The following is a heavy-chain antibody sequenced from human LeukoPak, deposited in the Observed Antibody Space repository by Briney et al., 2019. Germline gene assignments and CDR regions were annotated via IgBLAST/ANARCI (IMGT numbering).Heavy chain of an antibody. CDR2: IYYSGST. V-gene: IGHV4-61*08. CDR3: ARGSWSSSIDY. J-gene: IGHJ4*02. D-gene: IGHD6-6*01. CDR1: GGSVSSGGYY. Sequence: SETLSLTCTVSGGSVSSGGYYWSWFRQPPGKGLEWIGYIYYSGSTNYNPSLKSRVTISVDTSKNQFSLKLSSVTAADTAVYYCARGSWSSSIDYWGQGTLVTVSS.